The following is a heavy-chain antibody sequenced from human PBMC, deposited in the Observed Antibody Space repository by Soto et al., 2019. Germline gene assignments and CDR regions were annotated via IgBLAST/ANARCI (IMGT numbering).Heavy chain of an antibody. CDR3: ARVKDYDFWSGSLYYYGMDV. V-gene: IGHV3-11*01. J-gene: IGHJ6*02. D-gene: IGHD3-3*01. Sequence: PGGSLRLSCAASGFTFSDYYMSWIRQAPGKGLEWVSYISSSGSTIYYADSVKGRFTISRDNAKNSLYLQMNSLRAEDTAVYYCARVKDYDFWSGSLYYYGMDVWGQGTTVTVSS. CDR1: GFTFSDYY. CDR2: ISSSGSTI.